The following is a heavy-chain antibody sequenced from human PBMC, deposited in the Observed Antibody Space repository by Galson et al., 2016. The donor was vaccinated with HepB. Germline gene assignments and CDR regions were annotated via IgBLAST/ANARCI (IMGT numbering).Heavy chain of an antibody. CDR2: ISGSGRDK. V-gene: IGHV3-23*01. CDR1: GFIFDSFA. Sequence: SLRLSCAASGFIFDSFAMNWVRQAPGKGLEWVSAISGSGRDKYYADSVKGRFTASRDNSKNTLYLKMNSVRVEDTGVYFWAKDGNGEQRPFYFDHWGQGIMVTVSS. D-gene: IGHD1-1*01. CDR3: AKDGNGEQRPFYFDH. J-gene: IGHJ4*02.